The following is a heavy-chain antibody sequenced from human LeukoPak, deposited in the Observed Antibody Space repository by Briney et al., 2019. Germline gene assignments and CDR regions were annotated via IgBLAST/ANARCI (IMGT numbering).Heavy chain of an antibody. CDR2: ISSGGDNI. V-gene: IGHV3-48*03. D-gene: IGHD5-12*01. J-gene: IGHJ2*01. Sequence: AGGSLRLSCAASGFTFRSYEMNWVRQAPGKGLEWVSYISSGGDNIYYADSVKGRFTISRDNAKNSLYLQMNSLRAEDTAVYYCARKEYSGFWFFDLRGRGTLVTVSS. CDR1: GFTFRSYE. CDR3: ARKEYSGFWFFDL.